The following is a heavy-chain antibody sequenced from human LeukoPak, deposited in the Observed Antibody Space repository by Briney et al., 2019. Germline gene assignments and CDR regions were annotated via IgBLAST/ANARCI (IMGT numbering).Heavy chain of an antibody. V-gene: IGHV4-38-2*02. CDR1: GYSISSGYY. J-gene: IGHJ4*02. Sequence: PSETLSLTCTVSGYSISSGYYWGWIRQPPGKGLEWIGSIYHSGSTYYNPSLKSRVTISVDTSKNQFSLKLSSVTAADTAVYYCARTHSSGWYVHPQSYYFDYWGQGTLVTVSS. D-gene: IGHD6-19*01. CDR3: ARTHSSGWYVHPQSYYFDY. CDR2: IYHSGST.